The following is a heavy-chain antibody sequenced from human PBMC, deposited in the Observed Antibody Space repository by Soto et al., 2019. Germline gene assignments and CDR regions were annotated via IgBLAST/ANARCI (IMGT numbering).Heavy chain of an antibody. CDR3: ALHYGSGSNYYYYGMDV. J-gene: IGHJ6*02. CDR2: IIPIFGTA. Sequence: QVQLVQSGAEVKKPGSSVKVSCKASGGTFRSYAISWVRQAPGQGLEWMGGIIPIFGTADYAQKFQGRVTITADESTSTAYMELSSLRSEDTAVYYCALHYGSGSNYYYYGMDVWGQGTTVTVSS. CDR1: GGTFRSYA. V-gene: IGHV1-69*12. D-gene: IGHD3-10*01.